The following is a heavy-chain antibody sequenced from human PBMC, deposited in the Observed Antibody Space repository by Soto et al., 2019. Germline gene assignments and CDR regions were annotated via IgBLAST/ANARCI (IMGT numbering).Heavy chain of an antibody. V-gene: IGHV3-74*01. D-gene: IGHD6-19*01. CDR2: INSGGSTT. CDR1: GFTFSSYW. Sequence: EVQLVESGGGLVQPGGSLRLSCAASGFTFSSYWMHWVRQAPGKGLVWVSRINSGGSTTSYADSVKGRFTISRDNARNTLYLQMNSLRAEDTAIYHCARAGTGWYWFDPWGQGTLVTVSS. CDR3: ARAGTGWYWFDP. J-gene: IGHJ5*02.